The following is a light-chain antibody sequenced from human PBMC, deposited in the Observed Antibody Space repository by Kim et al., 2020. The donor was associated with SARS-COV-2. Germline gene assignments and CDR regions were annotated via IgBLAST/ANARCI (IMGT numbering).Light chain of an antibody. Sequence: AAVANQGTITRRARQGISTQLAWYHQKPGKVPTLLIYATSALESGVPSRFSGSGSGTDFTLTISSLQPEDAGTYYCQKYSSSPWTFGPGTKVDIK. V-gene: IGKV1-27*01. CDR2: ATS. CDR3: QKYSSSPWT. J-gene: IGKJ1*01. CDR1: QGISTQ.